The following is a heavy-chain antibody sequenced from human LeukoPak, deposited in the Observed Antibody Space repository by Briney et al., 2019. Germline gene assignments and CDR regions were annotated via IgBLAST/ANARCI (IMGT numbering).Heavy chain of an antibody. CDR3: VSFYETY. CDR1: GNSG. Sequence: PGGSLGSSCEASGNSGMPWARQLPGKGLVWVSHINSDGSWTSYADSVKGRFTISKDNAKNTVYLQMNNLRAEDTAVYYCVSFYETYWGRGTLVTVSS. V-gene: IGHV3-74*01. D-gene: IGHD2-2*01. J-gene: IGHJ4*02. CDR2: INSDGSWT.